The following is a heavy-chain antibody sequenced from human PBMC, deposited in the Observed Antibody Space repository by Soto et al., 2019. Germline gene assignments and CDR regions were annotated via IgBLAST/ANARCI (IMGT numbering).Heavy chain of an antibody. D-gene: IGHD2-2*01. Sequence: ASVKVSCKASGYTFTGYAIHWVRQAPGQRLEWMGWINGGNGDTKYSQNFQCRVTITRETSASTAYMELTSLGSEDTAVYHCARGYCSSTSCQYYFDYWGQGTPVTVSS. CDR1: GYTFTGYA. J-gene: IGHJ4*02. CDR2: INGGNGDT. CDR3: ARGYCSSTSCQYYFDY. V-gene: IGHV1-3*01.